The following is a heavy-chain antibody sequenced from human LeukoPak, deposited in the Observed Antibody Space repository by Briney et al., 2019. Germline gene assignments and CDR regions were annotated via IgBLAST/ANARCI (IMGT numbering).Heavy chain of an antibody. D-gene: IGHD3-10*01. Sequence: KASETLSLTCTVSGGSISSSSFYWGWIRQPPGKGLEWIGRIYTSGSTNYNPSLKSRVTMSVDTSKNQFSLKLSSVTAADTAVYYCARESITMVRGVRDWGQGTLVTVSS. CDR1: GGSISSSSFY. V-gene: IGHV4-39*07. J-gene: IGHJ4*02. CDR3: ARESITMVRGVRD. CDR2: IYTSGST.